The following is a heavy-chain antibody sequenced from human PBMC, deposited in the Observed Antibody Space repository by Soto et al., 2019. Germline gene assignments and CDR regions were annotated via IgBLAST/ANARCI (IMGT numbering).Heavy chain of an antibody. CDR2: SYFSGGT. Sequence: PSETLSLTCTVSNDSINSYYWSWIRQPPGKGLEWIGYSYFSGGTDYNPSLKGRVTISVGRSRNQFSLKLTSVTAADTAVYYCVRELSRGWFDPWGQGTLVTVSS. CDR3: VRELSRGWFDP. V-gene: IGHV4-59*01. J-gene: IGHJ5*02. CDR1: NDSINSYY. D-gene: IGHD3-16*01.